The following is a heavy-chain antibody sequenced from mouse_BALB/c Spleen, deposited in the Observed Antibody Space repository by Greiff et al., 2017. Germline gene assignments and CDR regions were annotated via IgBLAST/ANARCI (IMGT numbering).Heavy chain of an antibody. CDR1: GYTFTSYW. V-gene: IGHV1S22*01. Sequence: LQQPGSELVRPGASVKLSCKASGYTFTSYWMHWVKQRHGQGLEWIGNIYPGSGSTNYDEKFKSKGTLTVDTSSSTAYMHLSSLTSEDSAVYYCTRSDYDYDEGFAYWGQGTLVTVSA. CDR3: TRSDYDYDEGFAY. D-gene: IGHD2-4*01. CDR2: IYPGSGST. J-gene: IGHJ3*01.